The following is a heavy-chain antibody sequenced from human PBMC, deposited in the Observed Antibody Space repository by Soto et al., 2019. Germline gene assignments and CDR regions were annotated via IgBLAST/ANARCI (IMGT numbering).Heavy chain of an antibody. D-gene: IGHD1-7*01. CDR2: ISYDGNNK. J-gene: IGHJ4*02. Sequence: PGGSLRLSCAASGFTYSTYTMHWVRQAPGKELEWVAVISYDGNNKFYADSVKGRFTISRDSTKQTLYLQMNSLRPDDTAMYYCARDGVSSIEYTWNYGTYSHYWGQGALVTVSS. CDR1: GFTYSTYT. V-gene: IGHV3-30-3*01. CDR3: ARDGVSSIEYTWNYGTYSHY.